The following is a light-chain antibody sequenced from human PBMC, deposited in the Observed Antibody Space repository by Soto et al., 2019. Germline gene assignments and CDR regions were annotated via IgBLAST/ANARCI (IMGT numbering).Light chain of an antibody. V-gene: IGLV2-8*01. Sequence: QSVLTQPASVSGSPGQSITISCTGTSSDVGGYKYVSWYQQYPGKAPKLMIYEVTKRPSGVPDRFSGSKSGNTASLTVSGLQAEDEADYYCSSYAGINKFVVFGGVTKLTVL. CDR1: SSDVGGYKY. J-gene: IGLJ2*01. CDR3: SSYAGINKFVV. CDR2: EVT.